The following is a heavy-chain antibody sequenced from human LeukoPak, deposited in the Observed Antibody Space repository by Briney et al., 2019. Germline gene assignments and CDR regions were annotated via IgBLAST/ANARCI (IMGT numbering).Heavy chain of an antibody. CDR1: GFIFSTYG. J-gene: IGHJ4*02. CDR2: IWYDGSNK. D-gene: IGHD3-22*01. V-gene: IGHV3-33*06. Sequence: GASLRLSCAASGFIFSTYGMHWVRQAPGKGLEWVTVIWYDGSNKYYADSVKGRFTISRDNSKNTLYLQMNSLRAEDTAVYYCAKGMGAYYDISGPFDYWGQGTLVTVSS. CDR3: AKGMGAYYDISGPFDY.